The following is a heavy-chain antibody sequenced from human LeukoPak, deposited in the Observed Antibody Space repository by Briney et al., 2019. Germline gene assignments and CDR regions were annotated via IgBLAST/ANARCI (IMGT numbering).Heavy chain of an antibody. J-gene: IGHJ4*02. CDR1: GYSFTSYW. CDR3: ARRYLVVPAAIHPEYYFDY. V-gene: IGHV5-51*01. Sequence: PGESLKISCKGSGYSFTSYWIGWVRQMPGKGLEWMGIIYPGDSDTRYSPSFQAQVTISADKSISSDYLQWSSLKASDTAMYYCARRYLVVPAAIHPEYYFDYWGQGTLVTVSS. CDR2: IYPGDSDT. D-gene: IGHD2-2*01.